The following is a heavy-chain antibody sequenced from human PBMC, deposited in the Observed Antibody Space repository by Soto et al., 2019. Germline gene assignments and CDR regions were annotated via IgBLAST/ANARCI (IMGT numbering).Heavy chain of an antibody. CDR1: GFTLGTYV. CDR3: AKGPEQLVHGVFDY. V-gene: IGHV3-23*01. CDR2: IDSGGGGT. D-gene: IGHD6-6*01. J-gene: IGHJ4*02. Sequence: EVQLLESGGGLVQPGGSLRRSCAASGFTLGTYVMSWVRQAPGKGLEWVSGIDSGGGGTYYADSVKGRFTISRDNSKNTLSLQMNGLRAEDTAVFYCAKGPEQLVHGVFDYWGQGTLVNVSS.